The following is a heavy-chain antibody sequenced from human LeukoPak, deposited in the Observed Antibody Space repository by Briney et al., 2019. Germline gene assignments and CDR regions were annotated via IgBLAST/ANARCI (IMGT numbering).Heavy chain of an antibody. CDR3: AKDGITIFGVVVFPYYFDY. CDR2: IRYDGSNK. CDR1: GFTFSSYG. D-gene: IGHD3-3*01. Sequence: GGSLRLSCAASGFTFSSYGMHWVRQAPGKGLEWVAFIRYDGSNKYYADSVKGRFTISRDDSKNTLYLQMNSLRAGDTAVYYCAKDGITIFGVVVFPYYFDYWGQGTLATVSS. J-gene: IGHJ4*02. V-gene: IGHV3-30*02.